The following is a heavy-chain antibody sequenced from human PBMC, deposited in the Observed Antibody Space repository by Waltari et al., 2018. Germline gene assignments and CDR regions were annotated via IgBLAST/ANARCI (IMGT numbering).Heavy chain of an antibody. J-gene: IGHJ4*02. CDR2: THHDGTT. V-gene: IGHV4-38-2*01. Sequence: QVQLQESGPGLVKPSETLPLTCAVFGHSIRSEYFWGWIRQPPGKGLEWIGTTHHDGTTFYSPSLQNRITISLDTSNNQFSLRLRSMTAADTAVYYCAAVAWHYSVRIDYWGQGTLVTVSS. CDR3: AAVAWHYSVRIDY. CDR1: GHSIRSEYF. D-gene: IGHD6-19*01.